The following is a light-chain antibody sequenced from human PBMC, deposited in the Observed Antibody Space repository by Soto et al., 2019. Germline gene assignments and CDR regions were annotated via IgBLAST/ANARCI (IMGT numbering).Light chain of an antibody. CDR1: QTISTY. V-gene: IGKV1-39*01. Sequence: DIQMTQSPSSLSASVGDRVTITCRASQTISTYLNWYQQKPGKAPKLLIYGASSLQSGVPSRFGGSGSGTDFTLTITSLQPEDFATYYCQQSYSTPRTFGPGSEVKIK. J-gene: IGKJ3*01. CDR2: GAS. CDR3: QQSYSTPRT.